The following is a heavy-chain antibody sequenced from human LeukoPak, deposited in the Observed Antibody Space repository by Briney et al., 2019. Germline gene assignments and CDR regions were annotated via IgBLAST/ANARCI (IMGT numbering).Heavy chain of an antibody. D-gene: IGHD3-9*01. CDR2: VNSDGSIT. Sequence: GGSLRLSCAASGFSFSNYWMHWVRQAPGKGLVWVSRVNSDGSITTYADSVKGRFTISRDNAKNTLYVQMNSLRAEDTAVYYCAKDVLRAYYDILTGYSRFDYWGQGTLVTVSS. CDR3: AKDVLRAYYDILTGYSRFDY. V-gene: IGHV3-74*01. J-gene: IGHJ4*02. CDR1: GFSFSNYW.